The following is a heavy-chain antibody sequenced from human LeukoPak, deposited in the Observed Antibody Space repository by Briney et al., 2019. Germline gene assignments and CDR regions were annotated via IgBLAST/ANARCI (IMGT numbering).Heavy chain of an antibody. CDR1: GGSIRSYY. CDR3: ARDRSFFDI. J-gene: IGHJ3*02. V-gene: IGHV4-59*12. D-gene: IGHD3-10*01. Sequence: SETLSLTCTVSGGSIRSYYWSWIRQPPGKGLEWIGYIHYSGSTNYNPSLKSRVTISVDTSKNQFSLKLSSVTAADTAVYYCARDRSFFDIWGQGTMVTVSS. CDR2: IHYSGST.